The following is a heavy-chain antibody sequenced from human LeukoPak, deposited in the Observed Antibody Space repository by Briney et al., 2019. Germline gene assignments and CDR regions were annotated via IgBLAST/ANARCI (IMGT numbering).Heavy chain of an antibody. V-gene: IGHV3-23*01. CDR3: ATIGDRRTGELYRIDY. Sequence: GGSLRLSCAASGFTFSSCTMSWVRQAPGKGLEWVSAVTDDGTTHYADSVKGRFTISRDDSKNTLYLQMNSLRAEDAAIYYCATIGDRRTGELYRIDYWGQGTLVTVSS. J-gene: IGHJ4*02. D-gene: IGHD7-27*01. CDR2: VTDDGTT. CDR1: GFTFSSCT.